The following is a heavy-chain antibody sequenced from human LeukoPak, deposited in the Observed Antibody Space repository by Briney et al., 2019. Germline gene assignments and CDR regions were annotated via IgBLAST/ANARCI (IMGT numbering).Heavy chain of an antibody. CDR1: GFTFGAYA. CDR3: AKAPRDGYNPLDY. Sequence: GGSLRLSCAASGFTFGAYAMSWVRQAPGKGLEWVSAINGIGGSTYSADSVKSRFTISRDNSKNTLFLQMNSLRAEDSAVYYCAKAPRDGYNPLDYWGQGTLVTVSS. CDR2: INGIGGST. D-gene: IGHD5-24*01. V-gene: IGHV3-23*01. J-gene: IGHJ4*02.